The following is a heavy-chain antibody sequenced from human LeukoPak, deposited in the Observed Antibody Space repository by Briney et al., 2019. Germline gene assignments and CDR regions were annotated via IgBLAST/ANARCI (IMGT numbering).Heavy chain of an antibody. D-gene: IGHD1-1*01. CDR2: IYYSGST. Sequence: SETLSLTCTVSGGSISSSSYYWGWIRQPPGKGLEWIGSIYYSGSTYYNPSLKSRVTISVDTSKNQFSLKLSSVTAADTAVYYCARGTTWQPGSNWFDPWGQGTLVTVSS. CDR3: ARGTTWQPGSNWFDP. J-gene: IGHJ5*02. V-gene: IGHV4-39*01. CDR1: GGSISSSSYY.